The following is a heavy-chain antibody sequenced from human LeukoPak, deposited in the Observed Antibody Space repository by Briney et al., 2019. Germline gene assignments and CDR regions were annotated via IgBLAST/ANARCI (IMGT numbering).Heavy chain of an antibody. D-gene: IGHD3-9*01. CDR2: ISNSGDNT. Sequence: PGGSLRLSCAASGFTLSSYAMSWVRQAPGKGLEWVSGISNSGDNTYNADSVKGRFTISRDISKNTLYLQMNSLRAEDTAVYYRAKGDGYFDWWFDHWGQGTLVTVSS. CDR3: AKGDGYFDWWFDH. J-gene: IGHJ5*02. V-gene: IGHV3-23*01. CDR1: GFTLSSYA.